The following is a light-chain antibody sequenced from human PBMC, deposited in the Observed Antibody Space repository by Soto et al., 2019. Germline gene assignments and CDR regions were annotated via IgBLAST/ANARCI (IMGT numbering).Light chain of an antibody. J-gene: IGKJ2*01. V-gene: IGKV1-39*01. CDR3: QQSYSGYT. Sequence: DIQMTQSPSSLSASVGDRVTITCRASQSISSYLNWYQQKPGKAPKRLIYDASSLQSGVPSRFSGSGSGTDFTVTISSLQPEDFATYYCQQSYSGYTFGQGTKLEIK. CDR2: DAS. CDR1: QSISSY.